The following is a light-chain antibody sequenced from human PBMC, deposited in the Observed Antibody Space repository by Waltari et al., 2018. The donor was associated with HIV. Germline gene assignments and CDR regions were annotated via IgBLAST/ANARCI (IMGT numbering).Light chain of an antibody. J-gene: IGLJ1*01. Sequence: QSALTQPASVSGSPGQSITISCTGTSTDVGNFNLVSWYQQYPGKAPKLLIYEVTKRPSGASNRCAASKSGNTASLTISGLRAEDEADYYCYSYSDTSSSYVFGTGTKVTVL. CDR2: EVT. V-gene: IGLV2-23*02. CDR1: STDVGNFNL. CDR3: YSYSDTSSSYV.